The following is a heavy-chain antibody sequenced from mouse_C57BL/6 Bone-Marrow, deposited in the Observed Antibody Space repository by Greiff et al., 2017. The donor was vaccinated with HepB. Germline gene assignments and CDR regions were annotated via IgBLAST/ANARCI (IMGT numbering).Heavy chain of an antibody. CDR1: GYTFTSYG. D-gene: IGHD2-5*01. V-gene: IGHV1-81*01. CDR3: ARYSNSYAMDY. J-gene: IGHJ4*01. Sequence: VQLQQSGAELARPGASVKLSCKASGYTFTSYGISWVKQRTGQGLEWIGEIYPRSGNTYYNEKFKGKATLTADKSSSPAYMELRSLTSEDSAVYVCARYSNSYAMDYWGQGTSVTVSS. CDR2: IYPRSGNT.